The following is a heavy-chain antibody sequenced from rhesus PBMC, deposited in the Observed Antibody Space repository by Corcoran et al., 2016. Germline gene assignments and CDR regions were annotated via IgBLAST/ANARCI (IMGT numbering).Heavy chain of an antibody. J-gene: IGHJ6*01. V-gene: IGHV4-173*01. D-gene: IGHD2-15*01. Sequence: QLQLQESGPGLVKPSETLSLTCAVAGGSITKNFWSWVRRPPGKGLEWIGHISRSGGSTDYNPSLKSRVTISTDMSKNQFSLSLTSVTAADTAVYYCASTSRTYYYYGLDSWGQGVAVTISS. CDR3: ASTSRTYYYYGLDS. CDR2: ISRSGGST. CDR1: GGSITKNF.